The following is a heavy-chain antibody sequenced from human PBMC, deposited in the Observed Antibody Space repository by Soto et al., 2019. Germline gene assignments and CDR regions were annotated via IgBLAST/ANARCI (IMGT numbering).Heavy chain of an antibody. CDR3: ARLSSGSMDY. D-gene: IGHD3-22*01. Sequence: GGSLRLSCAASGFTFSTYFMKWVRQAPGKGLEWVSSMSTNSYYIYYADSVKGRFTISRDNAKNSLYLQMNSLRVEDTAVYYCARLSSGSMDYWGQGTLVTVSS. CDR1: GFTFSTYF. CDR2: MSTNSYYI. J-gene: IGHJ4*02. V-gene: IGHV3-21*01.